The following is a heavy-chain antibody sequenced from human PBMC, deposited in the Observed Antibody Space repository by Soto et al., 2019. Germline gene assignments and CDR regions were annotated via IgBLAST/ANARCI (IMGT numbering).Heavy chain of an antibody. CDR3: AKDTPVVMFLFDS. Sequence: QPGGSLRLSCTGSEFSFGDYAMTWVRRAPGKGLEWVSVIYRAGKIYYADSVKGRFTTSSDNSQNTWFLQMNSLRAEDTAVYYCAKDTPVVMFLFDSWGRGTLVTVSS. CDR1: EFSFGDYA. D-gene: IGHD2-21*01. V-gene: IGHV3-23*03. CDR2: IYRAGKI. J-gene: IGHJ4*02.